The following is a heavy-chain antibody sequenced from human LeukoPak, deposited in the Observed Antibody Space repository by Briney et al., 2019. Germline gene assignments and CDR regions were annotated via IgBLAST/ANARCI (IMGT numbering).Heavy chain of an antibody. J-gene: IGHJ4*02. Sequence: PGGSLRLSCAASGFTFSSYAVHWVRQAPGKGLEWVAVISYDGSNKYYADSVKGRFTISRDNSKSTLYLQMNSLRAEDTAVYYCARDSWYYDFWSYFDYWGQGTLVTVSS. CDR3: ARDSWYYDFWSYFDY. CDR1: GFTFSSYA. D-gene: IGHD3-3*01. V-gene: IGHV3-30*04. CDR2: ISYDGSNK.